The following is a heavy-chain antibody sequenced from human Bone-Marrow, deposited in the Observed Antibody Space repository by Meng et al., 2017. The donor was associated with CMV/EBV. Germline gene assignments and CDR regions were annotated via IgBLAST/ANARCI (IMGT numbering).Heavy chain of an antibody. CDR3: ARACGGDCANDAFDI. CDR2: IYHSGST. CDR1: GYSISSGYY. Sequence: SETLSLTCTVSGYSISSGYYWGWIRQPPGKGLEWIGSIYHSGSTYYNPSLKSRVTISVGTSKNQFSLKLSSVTAADTAVYYCARACGGDCANDAFDIWGQGTMVTVSS. D-gene: IGHD2-21*01. V-gene: IGHV4-38-2*02. J-gene: IGHJ3*02.